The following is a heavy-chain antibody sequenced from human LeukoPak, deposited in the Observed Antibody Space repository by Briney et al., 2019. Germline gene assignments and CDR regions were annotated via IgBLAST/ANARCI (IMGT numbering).Heavy chain of an antibody. V-gene: IGHV4-30-2*01. CDR1: GGSISGGGYY. CDR3: ARGISDFDY. CDR2: IYHSGST. D-gene: IGHD6-13*01. Sequence: SETLSLTCTVSGGSISGGGYYWSWIRQPPGKGLEWIGYIYHSGSTYYNPSLKSRVTISVDRSKNQFSLKLSSVTAADTAVYYCARGISDFDYWGQGTLVTVSS. J-gene: IGHJ4*02.